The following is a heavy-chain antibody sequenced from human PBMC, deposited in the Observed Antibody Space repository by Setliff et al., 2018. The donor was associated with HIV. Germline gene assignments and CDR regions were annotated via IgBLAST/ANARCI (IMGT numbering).Heavy chain of an antibody. CDR2: INPNGGST. V-gene: IGHV1-46*01. D-gene: IGHD3-22*01. Sequence: ASVKVSCKASGGTLSKYGISWVRQAPGQGLEWMGIINPNGGSTTYAQKFQGRVTMTRDTSTSTVYMELSSLRSEDTAVYYCARGPPDYYDSSGYYWGHWDWGQGTLVTVS. J-gene: IGHJ4*02. CDR3: ARGPPDYYDSSGYYWGHWD. CDR1: GGTLSKYG.